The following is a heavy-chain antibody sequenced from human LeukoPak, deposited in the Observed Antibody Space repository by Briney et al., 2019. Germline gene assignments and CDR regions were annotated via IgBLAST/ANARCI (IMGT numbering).Heavy chain of an antibody. D-gene: IGHD6-6*01. J-gene: IGHJ4*02. Sequence: SETLSLTCTVSGVSISSYYWSWIRQPPGEGLEWIGYIYYSGSTNYNPALKSRLTISVDTSKSQFSLKLSSVTAADTAVYYCARTAARRFDYWGQGTLVTVSS. V-gene: IGHV4-59*01. CDR1: GVSISSYY. CDR3: ARTAARRFDY. CDR2: IYYSGST.